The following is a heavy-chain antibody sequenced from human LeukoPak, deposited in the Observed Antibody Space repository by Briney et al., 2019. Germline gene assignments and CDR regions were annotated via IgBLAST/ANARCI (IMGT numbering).Heavy chain of an antibody. V-gene: IGHV3-48*04. J-gene: IGHJ5*02. D-gene: IGHD6-13*01. Sequence: GGSLRLSCAASGFTFSSYSMNRVRQAPGKGLEWVSYISSSSTIYYADSVKGRFTISRDNAKNSLYLQMNSLRAEDTAVYYCARGIAAAGTNWFDPWGQGTLVTVSS. CDR1: GFTFSSYS. CDR2: ISSSSTI. CDR3: ARGIAAAGTNWFDP.